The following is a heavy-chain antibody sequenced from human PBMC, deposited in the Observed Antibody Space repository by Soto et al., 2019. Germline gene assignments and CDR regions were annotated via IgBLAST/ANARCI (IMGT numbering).Heavy chain of an antibody. Sequence: PGGSLRLSCAASGFTFSSYAMHWVRQAPGKGLEWVAVISYDGSNKYYADSVKGRFTISRDNSKNTLYLQMNSLRAEDTAVYYCARDNFPVVVTAIFLYYCGMDVWGQGTTVTVSS. CDR3: ARDNFPVVVTAIFLYYCGMDV. J-gene: IGHJ6*02. D-gene: IGHD2-21*02. CDR1: GFTFSSYA. V-gene: IGHV3-30-3*01. CDR2: ISYDGSNK.